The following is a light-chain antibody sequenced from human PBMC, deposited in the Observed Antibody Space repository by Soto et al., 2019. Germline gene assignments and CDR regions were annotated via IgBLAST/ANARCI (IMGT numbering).Light chain of an antibody. J-gene: IGKJ1*01. V-gene: IGKV1-5*03. CDR2: EAS. CDR1: QSISRW. CDR3: QHYNVYPWT. Sequence: DIPISQSPSSPFVSVGDRGTHNFPASQSISRWLAWYQQKTGKAPKILIYEASSLPSGVPSRFRGSGSGTEFTLTISRLQPDDFSTYYCQHYNVYPWTFGQGTKVDIK.